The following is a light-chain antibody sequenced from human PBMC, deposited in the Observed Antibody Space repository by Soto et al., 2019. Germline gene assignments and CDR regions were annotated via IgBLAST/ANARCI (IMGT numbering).Light chain of an antibody. CDR1: QSISSW. J-gene: IGKJ1*01. Sequence: DIQMTQSPSTLSASVGDRVTITCRASQSISSWLAWYQQKPGRAPKLLIYKASSLETGVPSRFRGSGSGTEFTLIISSLQPDDFASYYCQQYGSSSPWTFGQGTKVEIK. CDR3: QQYGSSSPWT. CDR2: KAS. V-gene: IGKV1-5*03.